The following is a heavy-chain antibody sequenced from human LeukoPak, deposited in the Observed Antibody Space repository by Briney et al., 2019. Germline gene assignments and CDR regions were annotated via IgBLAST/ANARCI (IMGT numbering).Heavy chain of an antibody. CDR1: GFTFSSYG. D-gene: IGHD3-22*01. J-gene: IGHJ4*02. CDR2: ISYDGSNR. Sequence: GGSLRLSCEASGFTFSSYGIHWVRQAPGKGLEWVAVISYDGSNRYYADSVKGRFTISRDNSKNTLYLQMNSLRAEDTAVYYCAKESRCYYDSSGYYDYWGQGTLVTVSS. CDR3: AKESRCYYDSSGYYDY. V-gene: IGHV3-30*18.